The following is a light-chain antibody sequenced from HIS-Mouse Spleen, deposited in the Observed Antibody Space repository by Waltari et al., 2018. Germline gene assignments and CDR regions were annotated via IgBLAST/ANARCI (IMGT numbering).Light chain of an antibody. V-gene: IGLV2-14*03. CDR1: SRDVGGYNY. CDR2: DVS. CDR3: SSYTSSSTWV. Sequence: QSALTQPASVSGSPGQSITISCTGTSRDVGGYNYVSWYHQHPGKAPKLMIYDVSNRPSGVSNRFSGSKSGNTASLTISGLQAEDEADYYCSSYTSSSTWVFGGGTKLTVL. J-gene: IGLJ3*02.